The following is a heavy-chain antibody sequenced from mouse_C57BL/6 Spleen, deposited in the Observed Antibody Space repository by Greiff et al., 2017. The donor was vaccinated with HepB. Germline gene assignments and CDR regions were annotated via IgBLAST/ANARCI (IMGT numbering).Heavy chain of an antibody. CDR1: GYTFTDYE. D-gene: IGHD4-1*01. CDR3: TSPWDWGFAY. J-gene: IGHJ3*01. CDR2: IDPETGGT. V-gene: IGHV1-15*01. Sequence: VQLQQSGAELVRPGASVTLSCKASGYTFTDYEMHWVKQTPVHGLEWIGAIDPETGGTAYNQKFKGKAILTADKSSSTAYMELRSLTSEDSAVYYCTSPWDWGFAYWGQGTLVTVSA.